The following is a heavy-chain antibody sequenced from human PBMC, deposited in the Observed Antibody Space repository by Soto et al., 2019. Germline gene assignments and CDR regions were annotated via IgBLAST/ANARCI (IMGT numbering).Heavy chain of an antibody. CDR2: INPNSGGT. J-gene: IGHJ6*02. D-gene: IGHD2-21*02. CDR3: ARGANIVVVTATSDYYYYGMDV. CDR1: GYTFTGHY. Sequence: ASVKVSCKASGYTFTGHYMHWVRQAPGQGLEWMGWINPNSGGTNYAQKFQGWVTMTRDTSISTAYMELSRLRSDDTAVYYCARGANIVVVTATSDYYYYGMDVWGQGTTVTVSS. V-gene: IGHV1-2*04.